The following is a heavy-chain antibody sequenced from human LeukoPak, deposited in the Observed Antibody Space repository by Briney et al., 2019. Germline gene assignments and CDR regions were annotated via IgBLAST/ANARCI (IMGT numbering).Heavy chain of an antibody. CDR3: AKDQSRVGASDPFDS. CDR1: GFTFTNCA. V-gene: IGHV3-23*01. CDR2: ISGSGAST. D-gene: IGHD1-26*01. Sequence: RGSLRLSCAASGFTFTNCAMTWVRQAPGKGLEWVSSISGSGASTYYADSVKGRFTISRDNSKNTVYLQMNSQSVEDTAVYYCAKDQSRVGASDPFDSWGQGTLVTVSS. J-gene: IGHJ5*01.